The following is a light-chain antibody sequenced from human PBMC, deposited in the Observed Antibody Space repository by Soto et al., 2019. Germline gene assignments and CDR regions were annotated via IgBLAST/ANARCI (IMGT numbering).Light chain of an antibody. J-gene: IGLJ1*01. CDR3: TSYTSSSTYV. CDR2: DVS. CDR1: SSDVGGYNY. Sequence: QSVLTQAASVSGSPGQSITISCTGTSSDVGGYNYVSWYQQHPGKAPKLMIYDVSNRPSGVSNRFSGSKSGNTASLTISGLQAEDEADYYCTSYTSSSTYVFATGTKVTVL. V-gene: IGLV2-14*03.